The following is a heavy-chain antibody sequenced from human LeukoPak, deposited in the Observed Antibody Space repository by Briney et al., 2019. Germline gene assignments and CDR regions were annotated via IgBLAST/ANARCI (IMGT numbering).Heavy chain of an antibody. Sequence: GGSLRLSCAASGFTFSYYTMSWVRQAPGKGLEWVSSISSTGSSIYYADSVKGRFTISRDNAKNSLYLQMSSLRAEDTAVYYCARDDVAWNDVHWFDPWGQGTLVTVSS. V-gene: IGHV3-21*01. J-gene: IGHJ5*02. CDR1: GFTFSYYT. CDR2: ISSTGSSI. D-gene: IGHD1-1*01. CDR3: ARDDVAWNDVHWFDP.